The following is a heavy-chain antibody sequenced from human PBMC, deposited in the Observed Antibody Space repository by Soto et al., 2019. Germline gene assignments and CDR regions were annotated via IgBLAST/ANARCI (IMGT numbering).Heavy chain of an antibody. Sequence: EVQLLESGGGLVQPGGSLRLSCAASGFTFSSFAMSWVRQAPGKGLEWVSGINSRAGTTYYADSVKGRFTISRDNSKNTLYLQMNSLTAEDTAVYYCAKDRSSTSCYAFDYWGRRTLVTVSS. CDR3: AKDRSSTSCYAFDY. J-gene: IGHJ4*02. V-gene: IGHV3-23*01. CDR1: GFTFSSFA. CDR2: INSRAGTT. D-gene: IGHD2-2*01.